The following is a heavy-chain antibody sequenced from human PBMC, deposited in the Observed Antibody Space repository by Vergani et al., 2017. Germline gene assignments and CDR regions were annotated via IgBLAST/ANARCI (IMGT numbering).Heavy chain of an antibody. Sequence: EVQLLESGGDLVQPGGSLRLSCAASGFTFNHYAMNWVRQAPGKGLEWVSGISGSGGSTYYAGSVKGRFTISRDSSKNTLYLLMNSLSAGDTAVYYCAKANPRNSGYDYLYYYHAMDVWGQGTTVTVSS. J-gene: IGHJ6*02. CDR2: ISGSGGST. CDR1: GFTFNHYA. D-gene: IGHD5-12*01. V-gene: IGHV3-23*01. CDR3: AKANPRNSGYDYLYYYHAMDV.